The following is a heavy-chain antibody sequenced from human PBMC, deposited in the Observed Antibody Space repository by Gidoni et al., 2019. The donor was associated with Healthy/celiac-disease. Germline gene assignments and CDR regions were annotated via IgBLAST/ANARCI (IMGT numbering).Heavy chain of an antibody. CDR2: INPSGGST. Sequence: QVQLVQSGAEVKKPGASVKVSCKASGYTFTSYYMHWVRQAPGQGLEWMGIINPSGGSTSYAKKFKGRITMTRDTSTSTVDMELGSLRAEDTAVYYCAREGSSWFGWFDPWGQGTLVTVSS. D-gene: IGHD6-13*01. V-gene: IGHV1-46*03. J-gene: IGHJ5*02. CDR1: GYTFTSYY. CDR3: AREGSSWFGWFDP.